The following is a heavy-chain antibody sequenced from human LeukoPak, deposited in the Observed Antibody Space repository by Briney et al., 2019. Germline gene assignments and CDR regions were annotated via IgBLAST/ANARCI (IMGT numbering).Heavy chain of an antibody. Sequence: ASAKVSCKASGYTFTGYYMHWVRQAPGQGLEWMGWINPNSGGTNYAQKFQGRVTMTRDTSISTAYMELSRLRSDDTAVYYCARDFSWFGELLGYFDYWGQGTLVTVSS. D-gene: IGHD3-10*01. V-gene: IGHV1-2*02. CDR2: INPNSGGT. J-gene: IGHJ4*02. CDR3: ARDFSWFGELLGYFDY. CDR1: GYTFTGYY.